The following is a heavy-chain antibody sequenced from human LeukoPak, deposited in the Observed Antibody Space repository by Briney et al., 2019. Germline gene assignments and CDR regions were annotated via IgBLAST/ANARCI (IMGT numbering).Heavy chain of an antibody. V-gene: IGHV1-3*01. CDR3: ARGGKKGYCSGGSCYSWDFDY. D-gene: IGHD2-15*01. Sequence: ASVKVSCKASGYTFTSYAMHWVRQAPGQRLEWMGWINAGNGNTKYSQKFQGRVTITRDTSASTAYMELSSLRSEDTAVYYCARGGKKGYCSGGSCYSWDFDYWGQGTLVTVSS. J-gene: IGHJ4*02. CDR1: GYTFTSYA. CDR2: INAGNGNT.